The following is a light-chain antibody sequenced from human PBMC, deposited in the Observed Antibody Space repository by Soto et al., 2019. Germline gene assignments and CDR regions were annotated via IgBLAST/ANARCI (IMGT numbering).Light chain of an antibody. CDR3: QQYVTSSTRT. V-gene: IGKV3-20*01. J-gene: IGKJ1*01. Sequence: IVLTQPPGPLSLSPGERATLSFRDSQSVSSSYLAWYQQKPGQAPRLLLYGISRRATGIPDRFSGIGSGTDFTLTITRLETEDFAVYYCQQYVTSSTRTFGQGTKVDIK. CDR1: QSVSSSY. CDR2: GIS.